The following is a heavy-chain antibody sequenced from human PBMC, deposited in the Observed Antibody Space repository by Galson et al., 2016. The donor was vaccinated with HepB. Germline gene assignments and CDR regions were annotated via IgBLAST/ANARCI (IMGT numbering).Heavy chain of an antibody. V-gene: IGHV3-30*19. D-gene: IGHD3-22*01. J-gene: IGHJ4*02. Sequence: SLRLSCAASGFTFSSYGMHWVRQAPGKGLEWVAVASSDGSRKYYADSVKGRFTISRDNSKNILYLQMNSLRTEDTAVYYFARDQNHYDSNEFDHWGQGTLVIVSS. CDR3: ARDQNHYDSNEFDH. CDR1: GFTFSSYG. CDR2: ASSDGSRK.